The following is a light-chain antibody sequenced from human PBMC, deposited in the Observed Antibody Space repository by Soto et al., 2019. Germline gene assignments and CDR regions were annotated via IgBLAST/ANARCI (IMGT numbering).Light chain of an antibody. V-gene: IGLV1-44*01. CDR3: QSYDSTLSARYV. CDR2: SNN. J-gene: IGLJ1*01. Sequence: QSVLTQPPSASGTPGQRVTISCSGSSSNIGSNTVNWYQQLPGTAPKLLISSNNQRPSGVPDRFSASKSGTSASLAISGLQSEDEADYYCQSYDSTLSARYVFGTGTKVTVL. CDR1: SSNIGSNT.